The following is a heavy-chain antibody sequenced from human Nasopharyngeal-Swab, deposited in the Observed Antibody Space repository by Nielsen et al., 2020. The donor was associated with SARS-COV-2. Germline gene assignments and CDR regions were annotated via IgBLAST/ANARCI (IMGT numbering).Heavy chain of an antibody. J-gene: IGHJ3*02. V-gene: IGHV1-18*01. D-gene: IGHD2-8*01. Sequence: ASVKVSCKASGYTFTTYSISWVRQAPGQGLEWMGWISTYNGQTDYAQRLQGRVTMTTDTSTGTAYMALRTLKSDDTAVYYFARGRLSYCSFDIWGQGTMVTVSS. CDR2: ISTYNGQT. CDR3: ARGRLSYCSFDI. CDR1: GYTFTTYS.